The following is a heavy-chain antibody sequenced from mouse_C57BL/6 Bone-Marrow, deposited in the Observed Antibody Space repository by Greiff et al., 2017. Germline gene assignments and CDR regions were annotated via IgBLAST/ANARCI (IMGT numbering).Heavy chain of an antibody. CDR1: GYTFTSYW. Sequence: QVQLQQPGAELVRPGSSVKLSCKASGYTFTSYWMDWVKQRPGQGLEWIGNIYPSDSETHYNQKLKDKATLTVDKSSSTAYMQLSSLTSEDSAVYYCARAPYDYEGRGFAYWGQGTLVTVSA. J-gene: IGHJ3*01. V-gene: IGHV1-61*01. CDR3: ARAPYDYEGRGFAY. CDR2: IYPSDSET. D-gene: IGHD2-4*01.